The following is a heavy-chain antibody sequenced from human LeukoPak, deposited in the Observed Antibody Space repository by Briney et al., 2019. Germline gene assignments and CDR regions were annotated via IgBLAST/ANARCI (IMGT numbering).Heavy chain of an antibody. V-gene: IGHV4-39*01. CDR1: GXSISTYNYC. D-gene: IGHD3-22*01. J-gene: IGHJ4*02. Sequence: KPSETLSLICTVSGXSISTYNYCWGWIRQPPGKGLEWIGSIYYSGNTYYSPSLKSRVTISADTSKNQFSLKVTSVTAADTAVYYCARASGGYYWDFDYWGQGTLVTVSS. CDR3: ARASGGYYWDFDY. CDR2: IYYSGNT.